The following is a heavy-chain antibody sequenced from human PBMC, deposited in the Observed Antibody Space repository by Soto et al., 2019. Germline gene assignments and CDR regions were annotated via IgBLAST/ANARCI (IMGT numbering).Heavy chain of an antibody. CDR1: GFTFNNYA. CDR3: AKLGASSWSPHYYFDY. V-gene: IGHV3-23*01. CDR2: ITDSGDDT. J-gene: IGHJ4*02. D-gene: IGHD2-2*01. Sequence: EVQLLESGGGLVQPGGSLRLSCAASGFTFNNYAMGWVRQAPGKGLEWVSAITDSGDDTYYIDSVKGRLTISRDNSKSTLYLQMNSLRAEDTAIYYCAKLGASSWSPHYYFDYWGQGTLVTVSS.